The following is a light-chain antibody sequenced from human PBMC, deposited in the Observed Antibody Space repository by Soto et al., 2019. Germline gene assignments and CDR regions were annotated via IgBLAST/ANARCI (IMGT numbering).Light chain of an antibody. J-gene: IGKJ1*01. Sequence: DIQMTQSPSSLSASVGDRVTITCRASQRVSTYLNWYQQKPGKAPKLLIYAASSLQSGVPSRFSSSASGTDFTLTISSLQPEDFATYYCQQSYSAPRTFGQGTKAEIK. CDR1: QRVSTY. V-gene: IGKV1-39*01. CDR3: QQSYSAPRT. CDR2: AAS.